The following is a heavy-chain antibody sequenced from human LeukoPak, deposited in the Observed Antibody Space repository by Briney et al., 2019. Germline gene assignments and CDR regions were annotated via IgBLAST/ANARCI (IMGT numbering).Heavy chain of an antibody. D-gene: IGHD6-6*01. CDR2: IYYSGST. J-gene: IGHJ6*03. CDR1: GGSIISYY. CDR3: ARVVAARTSYMDV. Sequence: SETLSLTCTASGGSIISYYWSSFLQPPSKRLEWIGYIYYSGSTNYNPSLNSLVPISVDTSKNQFSLKLSSVTAADTAVYYCARVVAARTSYMDVWGKGTTVTVSS. V-gene: IGHV4-59*12.